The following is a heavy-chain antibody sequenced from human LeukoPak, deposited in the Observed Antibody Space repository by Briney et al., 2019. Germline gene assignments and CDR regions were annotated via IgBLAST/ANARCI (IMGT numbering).Heavy chain of an antibody. CDR2: INPNSGGT. J-gene: IGHJ4*02. Sequence: GASVKVSCKASGYSFTAYYMHWVRQAPGQGLEWMGWINPNSGGTNYAQKFQGRVTMTRDTSISTAYMELSRLRSDDTAVYYCARDRSPAPGRSYGRGHFDYWGQGTLVTVS. CDR1: GYSFTAYY. CDR3: ARDRSPAPGRSYGRGHFDY. V-gene: IGHV1-2*02. D-gene: IGHD5-18*01.